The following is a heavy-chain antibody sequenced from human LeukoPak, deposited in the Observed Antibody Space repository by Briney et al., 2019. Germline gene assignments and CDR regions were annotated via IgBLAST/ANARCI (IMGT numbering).Heavy chain of an antibody. D-gene: IGHD3-10*01. CDR3: ARVKGWFREKPDY. Sequence: GRSLRLSCAASGFTFSSYAMHWVRQAPGKGLEWVAVISYDGSNKYYADSVKGRFTISRDNSKNTLYLQMNSLRAEDTAVYYCARVKGWFREKPDYWGQGTLVTVSS. J-gene: IGHJ4*02. CDR1: GFTFSSYA. CDR2: ISYDGSNK. V-gene: IGHV3-30*04.